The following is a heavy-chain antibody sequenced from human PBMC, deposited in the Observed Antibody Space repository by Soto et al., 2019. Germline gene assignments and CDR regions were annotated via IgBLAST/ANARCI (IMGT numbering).Heavy chain of an antibody. Sequence: QITLKESGPTLVKPTQTLTLTCTLSGFTVTTTGVGVGWIRQPPGKALGWLALVSWDDDKRYRPSPKSRLTITNDTSKNQVVLTMTNVDPVDTATYYCAHCNVAGSYQYYFQFWGQGALVTVSS. D-gene: IGHD1-26*01. CDR3: AHCNVAGSYQYYFQF. J-gene: IGHJ4*02. V-gene: IGHV2-5*02. CDR2: VSWDDDK. CDR1: GFTVTTTGVG.